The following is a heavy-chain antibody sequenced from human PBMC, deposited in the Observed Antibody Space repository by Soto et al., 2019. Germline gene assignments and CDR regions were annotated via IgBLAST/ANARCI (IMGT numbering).Heavy chain of an antibody. D-gene: IGHD3-10*01. CDR1: GFIFSRYG. V-gene: IGHV3-30*18. Sequence: HPGGSLRLSCAASGFIFSRYGMHWVRQAPGKGLEWVAVISYDGSNKYYAESVKGRFIISRDKSENTLYLQMNSLRAEDTAVYYCAKDLGSGKPYYYYAMDVWGQGTTVTVSS. CDR2: ISYDGSNK. CDR3: AKDLGSGKPYYYYAMDV. J-gene: IGHJ6*02.